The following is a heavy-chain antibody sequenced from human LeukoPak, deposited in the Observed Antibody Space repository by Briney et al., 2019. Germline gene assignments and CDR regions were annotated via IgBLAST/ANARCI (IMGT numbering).Heavy chain of an antibody. Sequence: GGSLRLSCAASGFTFSSYAMSWVRQAPGKGLEWVSAISGGGGSTYYADSVKGRFTISRDNSKNTLYLQMNSLRAEDTAVYYCAKDYDSSGYYYLYYFDYWGQGTLVTVSS. D-gene: IGHD3-22*01. V-gene: IGHV3-23*01. CDR2: ISGGGGST. CDR1: GFTFSSYA. J-gene: IGHJ4*02. CDR3: AKDYDSSGYYYLYYFDY.